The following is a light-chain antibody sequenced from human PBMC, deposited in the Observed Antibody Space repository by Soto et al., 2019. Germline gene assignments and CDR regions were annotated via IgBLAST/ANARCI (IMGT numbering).Light chain of an antibody. CDR2: DVS. CDR3: TSYTSSSTYV. V-gene: IGLV2-14*01. J-gene: IGLJ1*01. Sequence: QSALTQPASVSVSPGQSIATSCTGNSSDVGGYNYVSWYQQHPGKAPKLMIYDVSNRPSGVSDRFSGSKSGNTASLTISGLQAEDEADYYCTSYTSSSTYVFGTGTKVTVL. CDR1: SSDVGGYNY.